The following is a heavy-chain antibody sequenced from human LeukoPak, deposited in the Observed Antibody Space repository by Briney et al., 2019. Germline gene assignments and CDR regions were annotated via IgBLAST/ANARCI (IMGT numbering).Heavy chain of an antibody. CDR2: ISGSGGST. J-gene: IGHJ4*02. D-gene: IGHD6-19*01. Sequence: PGGSLRLSCAASGFTVSSNYMSWVRQAPGKGLEWVSAISGSGGSTYYADSVKGRFTISRDNSKNTLYLQMNSLRAEDTAVYYCAKARGRIAVAGHHDYWGQGTLVTVSS. V-gene: IGHV3-23*01. CDR3: AKARGRIAVAGHHDY. CDR1: GFTVSSNY.